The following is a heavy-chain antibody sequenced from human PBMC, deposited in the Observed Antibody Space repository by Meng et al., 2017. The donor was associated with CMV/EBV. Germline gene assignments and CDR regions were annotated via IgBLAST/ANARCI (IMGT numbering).Heavy chain of an antibody. CDR1: GSISRSNL. CDR2: IYHSGST. Sequence: GSISRSNLWRWVRQPPGKGLGWIGEIYHSGSTNYYPSLKSRVTISVDKSKNQFSLKLSSVTAADTAVYYCARLGCSSTSCSRGWFDPWGQGTLVTVSS. J-gene: IGHJ5*02. D-gene: IGHD2-2*01. V-gene: IGHV4-4*02. CDR3: ARLGCSSTSCSRGWFDP.